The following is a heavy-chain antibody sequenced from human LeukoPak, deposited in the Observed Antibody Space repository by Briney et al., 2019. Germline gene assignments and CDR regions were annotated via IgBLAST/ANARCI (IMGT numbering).Heavy chain of an antibody. CDR2: IYSGGST. D-gene: IGHD3-22*01. Sequence: PGGSLRLSCAASGFTVSSNYMSWVRQAPGKGLEWVSVIYSGGSTYYADSVKGRFTISRDNSKNTLYLQINSLRAEDTAVYYCARNGFSSGPYYFDYWGQGTLVTVSS. CDR3: ARNGFSSGPYYFDY. CDR1: GFTVSSNY. V-gene: IGHV3-66*01. J-gene: IGHJ4*02.